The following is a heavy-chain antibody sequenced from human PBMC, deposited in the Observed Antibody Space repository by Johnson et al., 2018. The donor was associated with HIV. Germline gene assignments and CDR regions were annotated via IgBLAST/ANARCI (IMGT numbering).Heavy chain of an antibody. D-gene: IGHD4-23*01. CDR3: ANLGDYSGINGFDI. CDR1: GFTFDDYA. Sequence: VQLVESGGGLVQPGRSLRLSCAASGFTFDDYAMHWVRQAPGKGLEWVSGINSDGNSTNYADSVKGRFTISRDNAKNSLYLQMNSLRAEDTAVYYCANLGDYSGINGFDIWGQGTMVTVSS. J-gene: IGHJ3*02. CDR2: INSDGNST. V-gene: IGHV3-9*01.